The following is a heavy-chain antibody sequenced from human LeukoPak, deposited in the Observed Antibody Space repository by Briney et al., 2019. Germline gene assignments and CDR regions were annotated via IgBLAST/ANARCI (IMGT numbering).Heavy chain of an antibody. Sequence: GGSLRLSCAASGFTFNNYGMHWVRQAPGKGLEWVAFIRYDGSNKYYADSVKGRFTISRDNSKNTLYLQMNSLRAEDTAVYYCAKVYDSEVGFDYWGQGTLVTVSS. CDR2: IRYDGSNK. CDR1: GFTFNNYG. J-gene: IGHJ4*02. D-gene: IGHD3-16*01. CDR3: AKVYDSEVGFDY. V-gene: IGHV3-30*02.